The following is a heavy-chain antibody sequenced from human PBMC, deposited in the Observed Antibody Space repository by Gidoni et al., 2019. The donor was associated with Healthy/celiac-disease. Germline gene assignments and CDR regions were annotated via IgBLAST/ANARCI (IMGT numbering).Heavy chain of an antibody. J-gene: IGHJ4*02. CDR1: GGSFSGYY. Sequence: QVQLQQWGAGLLKPSETLSLTCAVYGGSFSGYYWSWIRQHPGKGLEWIGEINHSGSTNYNPSLKSRVTISVDTSKNQFSLKLSSVTAADTAVYYCARDAKTTYYYGSGSYGYWGQGTLVTVSS. V-gene: IGHV4-34*01. CDR3: ARDAKTTYYYGSGSYGY. CDR2: INHSGST. D-gene: IGHD3-10*01.